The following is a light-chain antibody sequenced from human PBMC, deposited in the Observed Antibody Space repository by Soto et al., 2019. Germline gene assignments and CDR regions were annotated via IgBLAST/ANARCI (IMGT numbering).Light chain of an antibody. J-gene: IGKJ4*01. CDR2: DAS. Sequence: DIQITQSPSTLSASVGDRVTITCRASQSITSWLAWYQQKPGKAPNLLIYDASSLQSGVPSRFSGSGSGTEFTLTISSLQSEDFAVYSCQQYNTWPPLTFGGGTKVDI. V-gene: IGKV1-5*01. CDR1: QSITSW. CDR3: QQYNTWPPLT.